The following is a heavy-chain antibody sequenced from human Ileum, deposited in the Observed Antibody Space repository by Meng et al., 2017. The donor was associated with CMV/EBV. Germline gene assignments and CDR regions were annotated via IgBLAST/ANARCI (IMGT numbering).Heavy chain of an antibody. Sequence: GSLRLSCSVSGVSISGSHYYWVWIRQAPGRGLEWIGSIRYGDNTYYNSSLRSRVTISADTSKNEFSLKRTSVSAADTAMYYCTNREGATGGGDNWGQGTLVTVSS. J-gene: IGHJ4*02. D-gene: IGHD1-26*01. V-gene: IGHV4-39*01. CDR1: GVSISGSHYY. CDR2: IRYGDNT. CDR3: TNREGATGGGDN.